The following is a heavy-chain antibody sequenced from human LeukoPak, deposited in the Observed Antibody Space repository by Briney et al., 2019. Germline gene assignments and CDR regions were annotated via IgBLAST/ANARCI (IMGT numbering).Heavy chain of an antibody. CDR2: IYYSGST. CDR1: GGSISSYY. Sequence: PSETLSLTCTVSGGSISSYYWSWIRQPPGKGLEWLGYIYYSGSTNYNPSLKSRVTISVDTSKNQFSLKLSSVTAADTAVYYCAGNVVVAAFQDNYFDYWGQGTLVTVSS. J-gene: IGHJ4*02. V-gene: IGHV4-59*01. CDR3: AGNVVVAAFQDNYFDY. D-gene: IGHD2-15*01.